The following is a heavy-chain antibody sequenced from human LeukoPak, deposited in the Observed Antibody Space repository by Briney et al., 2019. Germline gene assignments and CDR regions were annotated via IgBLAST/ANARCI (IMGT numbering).Heavy chain of an antibody. CDR1: GFTVRRNY. Sequence: PGGSLRLSCAASGFTVRRNYMSWVRQAPGKGLEWGSVIYTGGSTYYADSVKGRFTISRDNSNNILHLQTNSLRVEETAVYYCAGGAGDWNAFHIWGQGTMVTVSS. V-gene: IGHV3-66*01. J-gene: IGHJ3*02. CDR3: AGGAGDWNAFHI. CDR2: IYTGGST. D-gene: IGHD2-21*02.